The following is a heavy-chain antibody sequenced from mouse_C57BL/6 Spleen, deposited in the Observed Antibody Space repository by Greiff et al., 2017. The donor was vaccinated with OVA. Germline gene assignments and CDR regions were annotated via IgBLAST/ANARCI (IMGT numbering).Heavy chain of an antibody. CDR2: IYPRDGST. CDR1: GYTFTSSD. Sequence: QVQLQQSGPELVKPGASVKLSCKASGYTFTSSDINWVKQRPGPGLGWIGWIYPRDGSTKYNEPFKGKATLTVAPSSSTAYMEHLSLTSEDAAVYFCARWVGDSSGYPDYWGQGTTLTVSS. CDR3: ARWVGDSSGYPDY. D-gene: IGHD3-2*02. J-gene: IGHJ2*01. V-gene: IGHV1-85*01.